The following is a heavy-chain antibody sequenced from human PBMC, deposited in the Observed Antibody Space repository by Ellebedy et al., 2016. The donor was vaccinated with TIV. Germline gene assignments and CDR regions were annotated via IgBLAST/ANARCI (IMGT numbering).Heavy chain of an antibody. CDR2: ISSTGSRT. CDR3: ARPTSGWLPGNFDY. CDR1: GFTFSSYA. V-gene: IGHV3-23*01. D-gene: IGHD5-18*01. Sequence: PGGSLRLSCAASGFTFSSYAMSWVRQAPGKGLEWVSTISSTGSRTYYADSVEGRFTISRDNAKNSLYLQMNSLRAEDTAVYYCARPTSGWLPGNFDYWGQGTLVTVSS. J-gene: IGHJ4*02.